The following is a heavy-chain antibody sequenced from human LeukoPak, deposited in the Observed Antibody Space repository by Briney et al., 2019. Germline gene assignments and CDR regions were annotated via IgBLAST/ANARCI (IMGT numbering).Heavy chain of an antibody. CDR2: IYTSGST. CDR3: ARDRVAAAGTGYYYYYMDV. D-gene: IGHD6-13*01. Sequence: SETLSLTCTVSGGSISSYYWSWIRQPAGKGLEWIGRIYTSGSTNYNPSLKSRVTMSVDTSKNQFSLTLSSVTDADTAVYYCARDRVAAAGTGYYYYYMDVWGKGTTVTVSS. J-gene: IGHJ6*03. V-gene: IGHV4-4*07. CDR1: GGSISSYY.